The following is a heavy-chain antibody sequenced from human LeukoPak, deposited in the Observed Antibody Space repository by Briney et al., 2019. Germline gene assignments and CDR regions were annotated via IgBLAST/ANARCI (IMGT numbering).Heavy chain of an antibody. CDR3: AKLQGDSSSVYWFDP. CDR1: GFTFVDYA. V-gene: IGHV3-9*01. J-gene: IGHJ5*02. CDR2: ISWNSGNI. D-gene: IGHD6-6*01. Sequence: GRSLRLSCAASGFTFVDYAMHWVRQAPGKGLEWVSGISWNSGNIGYADSVKGRFTISRDNAKNSLYLQMNSLRAEDTALYYCAKLQGDSSSVYWFDPWGQGTLVTVSS.